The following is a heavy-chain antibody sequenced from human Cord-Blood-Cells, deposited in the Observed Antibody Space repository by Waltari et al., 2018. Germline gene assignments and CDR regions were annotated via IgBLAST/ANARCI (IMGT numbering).Heavy chain of an antibody. CDR3: ARVDGGGSGSWNY. CDR1: GFTFSSYS. Sequence: EVQLVESGGGLVQPGGSLRLSCAASGFTFSSYSMNWVRQAPGKGLEWVSYISSSSTIDYADSVKGRFTISRDNAKNSLYLQMNSLRDEDTAVYYCARVDGGGSGSWNYWGQGTLVTVSS. CDR2: ISSSSTI. V-gene: IGHV3-48*02. J-gene: IGHJ4*02. D-gene: IGHD3-10*01.